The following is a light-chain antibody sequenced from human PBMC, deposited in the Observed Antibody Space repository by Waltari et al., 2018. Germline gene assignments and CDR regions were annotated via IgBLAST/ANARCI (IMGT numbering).Light chain of an antibody. CDR1: ESVKGNY. CDR2: GSS. Sequence: EIVLTQSPGTLSLSPAERATLSCRASESVKGNYLIWYQQKPGQAPRVLIYGSSKRATGIPDRFSGSGSGRDFTLTISRLEPEDFAMYYCQHYDGSPYTFGPGTKLEIK. V-gene: IGKV3-20*01. CDR3: QHYDGSPYT. J-gene: IGKJ3*01.